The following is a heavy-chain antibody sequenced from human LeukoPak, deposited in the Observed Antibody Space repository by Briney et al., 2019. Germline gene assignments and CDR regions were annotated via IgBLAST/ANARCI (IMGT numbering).Heavy chain of an antibody. V-gene: IGHV4-39*01. D-gene: IGHD6-19*01. CDR3: ARGGSSGWYWFDP. Sequence: SETLSLTCTVSGGSISSSSYYWGWIRQPPGKVLEWIGSIYYSGSTYYNPSLKSRVTISVDTSKNQFSLKLSSVTAADTAVYYCARGGSSGWYWFDPWGQGTLVTVSS. CDR1: GGSISSSSYY. CDR2: IYYSGST. J-gene: IGHJ5*02.